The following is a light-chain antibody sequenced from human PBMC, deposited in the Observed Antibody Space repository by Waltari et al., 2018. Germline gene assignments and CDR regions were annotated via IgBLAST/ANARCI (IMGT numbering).Light chain of an antibody. CDR3: QHYVRLPAT. V-gene: IGKV3-20*01. J-gene: IGKJ1*01. Sequence: IVLTQSPDILSLSPGERATLSCRASQSVSRSLAWYQQKPGQAPRLLIYGASSRATGIPDRFSGGGSRTDFSLTISRLEPEDFAVYYCQHYVRLPATFGQGTKVEIK. CDR1: QSVSRS. CDR2: GAS.